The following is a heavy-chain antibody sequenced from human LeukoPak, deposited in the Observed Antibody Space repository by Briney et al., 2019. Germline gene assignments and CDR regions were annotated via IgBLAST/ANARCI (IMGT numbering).Heavy chain of an antibody. J-gene: IGHJ4*02. V-gene: IGHV3-21*01. Sequence: PGGSLRLSCAASGFTFSSYSMNWVRQAPGKGLEWVSSISSSSSYIYYADSVKGRFTISRDNAKNSLYLQMNSLRAEDTAVYYCARTDCSSSSCYELDYWGQGTLVTVSS. D-gene: IGHD2-2*01. CDR1: GFTFSSYS. CDR3: ARTDCSSSSCYELDY. CDR2: ISSSSSYI.